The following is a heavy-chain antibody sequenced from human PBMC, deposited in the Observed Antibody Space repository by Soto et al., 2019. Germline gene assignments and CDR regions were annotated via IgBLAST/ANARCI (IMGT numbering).Heavy chain of an antibody. V-gene: IGHV1-8*01. CDR2: MNPNSGNT. CDR3: ARGFMYYYDSSGYYYLYYYYYGMDV. CDR1: GYTFTSYD. J-gene: IGHJ6*02. D-gene: IGHD3-22*01. Sequence: QVPLVQSGAEVKKPGASVKVSCKASGYTFTSYDINWVRQATGQGLEWMGWMNPNSGNTGYAQKFQGRVTMTRNTSISTAYMELSSLRSEDTAVYYCARGFMYYYDSSGYYYLYYYYYGMDVWGQGTTVTVSS.